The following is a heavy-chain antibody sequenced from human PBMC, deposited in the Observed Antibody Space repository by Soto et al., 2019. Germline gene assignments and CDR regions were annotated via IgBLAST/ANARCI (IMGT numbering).Heavy chain of an antibody. CDR1: GGTFSSYA. J-gene: IGHJ5*02. D-gene: IGHD6-13*01. CDR2: IIPIFGTA. CDR3: ARDSGIAAAGTPNWFDP. Sequence: QVQLVQSGAEVKKPGSSVKVSCKASGGTFSSYAISWVRQAPGQGLEWMGGIIPIFGTANYAQKFQGRVTITAXXSXSXXYMELSSLRSEDTAVYYCARDSGIAAAGTPNWFDPWGQGTLVTVSS. V-gene: IGHV1-69*12.